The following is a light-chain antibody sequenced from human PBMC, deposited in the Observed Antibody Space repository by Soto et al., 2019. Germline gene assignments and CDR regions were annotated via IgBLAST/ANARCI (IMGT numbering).Light chain of an antibody. CDR1: SGSIGSNS. Sequence: NFMLTQPHSVSESPGKTVTISCTRSSGSIGSNSVQWYQQRPGSAPSIVIYEDDQRPSGVPNRFAGSIDRSSNSASLTISGLQTEVEADYYCQSYDTNTVVFGGGTKLTVL. J-gene: IGLJ2*01. CDR3: QSYDTNTVV. V-gene: IGLV6-57*04. CDR2: EDD.